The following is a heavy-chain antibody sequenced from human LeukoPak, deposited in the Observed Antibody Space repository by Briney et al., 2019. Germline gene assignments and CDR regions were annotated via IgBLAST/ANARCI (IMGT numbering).Heavy chain of an antibody. CDR1: GFTFSSYW. CDR2: IKQDGSEK. CDR3: ARSPYTSGWYGVGY. Sequence: GGPLRLSCEASGFTFSSYWMSWVGQVQGKGLEWLPNIKQDGSEKYYVDSVKGRFTISRDNAKNSLYLQLNSLRAEDTAVYYCARSPYTSGWYGVGYWGQGTLVTVSS. J-gene: IGHJ4*02. V-gene: IGHV3-7*01. D-gene: IGHD6-19*01.